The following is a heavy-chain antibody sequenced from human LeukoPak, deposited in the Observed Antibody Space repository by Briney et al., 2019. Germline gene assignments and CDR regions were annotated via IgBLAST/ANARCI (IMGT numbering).Heavy chain of an antibody. CDR1: GGSIANTEDH. CDR3: ARDAGHQVSRRNYYAMDV. J-gene: IGHJ6*02. CDR2: TSYRDYP. Sequence: SETLSLTCTVSGGSIANTEDHWTWIRQHPGKGLEWIGYTSYRDYPDSNPSLKSRDTISLDTSKNQFSLKLSSVTAADTAVYYCARDAGHQVSRRNYYAMDVWGQGTTVTVSS. D-gene: IGHD2-2*01. V-gene: IGHV4-31*03.